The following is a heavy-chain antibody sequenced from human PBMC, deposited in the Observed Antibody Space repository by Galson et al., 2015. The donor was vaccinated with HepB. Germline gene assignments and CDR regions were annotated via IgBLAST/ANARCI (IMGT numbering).Heavy chain of an antibody. V-gene: IGHV4-59*01. CDR2: IYYSGST. Sequence: ETLSLTCTVSGGSISSYYWSWIRQPPGKGLEWIGYIYYSGSTNYNPSLKSRVTISVDTSKNQFSLKLSSVTAADTAVYYCARDGGTGWAEYFQHWGQGTLVTVSS. J-gene: IGHJ1*01. CDR1: GGSISSYY. D-gene: IGHD3-16*01. CDR3: ARDGGTGWAEYFQH.